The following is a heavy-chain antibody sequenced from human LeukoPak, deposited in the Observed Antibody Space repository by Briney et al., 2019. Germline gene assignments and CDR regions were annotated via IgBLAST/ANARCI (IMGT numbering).Heavy chain of an antibody. D-gene: IGHD6-19*01. CDR3: ARLDSGWPTGYAFDI. V-gene: IGHV5-51*01. J-gene: IGHJ3*02. CDR2: IYPGDSDT. Sequence: GESLKISCKGSGYSFTGYWIGWVRQMPGKGLEWMGIIYPGDSDTRYSPSFQGQVTISADKSISTAYLQWSSLKASDTAMYYCARLDSGWPTGYAFDIWGQGTMVTVSS. CDR1: GYSFTGYW.